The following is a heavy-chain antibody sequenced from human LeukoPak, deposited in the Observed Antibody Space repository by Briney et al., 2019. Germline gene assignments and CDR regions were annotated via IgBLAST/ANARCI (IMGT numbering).Heavy chain of an antibody. J-gene: IGHJ3*02. CDR1: GYSFTSYW. CDR2: IYPGDSDT. V-gene: IGHV5-51*01. Sequence: GESLKISCKGSGYSFTSYWIGWVRQMPGKGLEWMGIIYPGDSDTRYSPSFQGQVTISADKSISTAYLQWSSLKASDTAMYYCARCLIWFGELLGAFDIWGQGTMVTVSS. D-gene: IGHD3-10*01. CDR3: ARCLIWFGELLGAFDI.